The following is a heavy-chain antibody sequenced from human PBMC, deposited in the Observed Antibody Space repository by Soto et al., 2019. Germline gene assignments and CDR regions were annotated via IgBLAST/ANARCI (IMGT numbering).Heavy chain of an antibody. D-gene: IGHD2-15*01. Sequence: ASVKVSCKASGYTFTSYCMHWVRQAPGQGLEWMGIINPSGGSTSYAQKFQGRVTMTRDTSTSTVYMELSSLGSEDTAVYYCARGYCIGCSCYVNPGNLDYWGRGTLVTVSS. CDR3: ARGYCIGCSCYVNPGNLDY. J-gene: IGHJ4*01. CDR2: INPSGGST. CDR1: GYTFTSYC. V-gene: IGHV1-46*01.